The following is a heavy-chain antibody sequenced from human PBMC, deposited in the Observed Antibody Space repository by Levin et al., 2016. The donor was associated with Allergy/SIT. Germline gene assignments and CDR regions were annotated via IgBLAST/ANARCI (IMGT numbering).Heavy chain of an antibody. Sequence: GESLKISCKASGHTSTNYWIAWVRQMPGKGLEWMGVIYVGDSDTKYSPTFQGQVTISVDKSTTTAYLQWSSLRASDTATYYCARISGIFGIVTYYSGLDVWGQGTTVTVSS. CDR1: GHTSTNYW. V-gene: IGHV5-51*01. J-gene: IGHJ6*02. D-gene: IGHD3-3*01. CDR2: IYVGDSDT. CDR3: ARISGIFGIVTYYSGLDV.